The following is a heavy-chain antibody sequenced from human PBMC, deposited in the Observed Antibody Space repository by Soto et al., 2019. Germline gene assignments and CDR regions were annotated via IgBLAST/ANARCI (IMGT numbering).Heavy chain of an antibody. V-gene: IGHV3-33*01. CDR1: GFTFSSYG. CDR3: AREMYSHTYYYYYGMDV. D-gene: IGHD6-13*01. J-gene: IGHJ6*02. Sequence: PVGSLRLSCAASGFTFSSYGMHWVRQAPGKGLEWVAVIWYDGSNKYYADSVKGRFTISRDNSKNTLYLQMNSLRAEDTAVYYCAREMYSHTYYYYYGMDVWGQGTTVTVSS. CDR2: IWYDGSNK.